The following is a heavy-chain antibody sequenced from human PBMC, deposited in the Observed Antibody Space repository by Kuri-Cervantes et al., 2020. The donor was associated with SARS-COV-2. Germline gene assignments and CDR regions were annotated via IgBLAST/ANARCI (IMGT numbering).Heavy chain of an antibody. D-gene: IGHD2-21*01. J-gene: IGHJ5*01. CDR2: ISYDGSNE. CDR1: GFTFSSCA. V-gene: IGHV3-30*01. Sequence: LSLTCAASGFTFSSCAMHWVRLAPGKGLEWVAFISYDGSNEYYADSVRGRFTISRDNSNNTLYLQVNRLRAEDTALYYCAKDRVGVLDSWGQGTQVTVPS. CDR3: AKDRVGVLDS.